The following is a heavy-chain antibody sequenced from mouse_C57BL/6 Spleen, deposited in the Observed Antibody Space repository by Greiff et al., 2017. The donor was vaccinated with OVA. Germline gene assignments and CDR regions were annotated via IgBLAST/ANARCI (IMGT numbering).Heavy chain of an antibody. CDR2: ISHGGSYT. J-gene: IGHJ4*01. CDR3: ESDKTVGGAMDY. Sequence: EVQLVESGGGLVKPGGSLKLSCAASGFTFSSYAMPWVRQTPEKRLEWIATISHGGSYTYYPDNVKGRITISRDNAKNTLYLQMSHLTSEDTAMYYCESDKTVGGAMDYWGQGTSVTVSS. D-gene: IGHD1-1*01. V-gene: IGHV5-4*01. CDR1: GFTFSSYA.